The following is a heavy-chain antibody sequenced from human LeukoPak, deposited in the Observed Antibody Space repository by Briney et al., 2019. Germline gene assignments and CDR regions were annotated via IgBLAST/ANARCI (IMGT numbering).Heavy chain of an antibody. D-gene: IGHD6-19*01. CDR1: GITFSSFA. V-gene: IGHV3-23*01. CDR2: IGGNGDNT. CDR3: ASQYTSGWYVAFEY. J-gene: IGHJ4*02. Sequence: GGSLRLSCAASGITFSSFAMSWVRHAPGKGLEWVSAIGGNGDNTYYADSVKGRFTISGDNSKNTLYLQMNSLRAEDTAVYYCASQYTSGWYVAFEYWGQGALVTVSS.